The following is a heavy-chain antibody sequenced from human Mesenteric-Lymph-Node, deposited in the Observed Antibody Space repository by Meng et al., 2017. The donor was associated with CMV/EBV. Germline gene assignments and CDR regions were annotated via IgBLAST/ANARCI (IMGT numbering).Heavy chain of an antibody. CDR3: ARDSTAIPEVSPYYYYGMDV. D-gene: IGHD2-2*02. CDR2: IYYSGST. V-gene: IGHV4-39*07. Sequence: SETLSLTCTVSGGSISSSSYYWGWIRQPPGKGLEWIGSIYYSGSTYYNPSLKSRVTISVDTSKNQFSLKLSSVTAADTAVYYCARDSTAIPEVSPYYYYGMDVWGQGTTVTVSS. CDR1: GGSISSSSYY. J-gene: IGHJ6*02.